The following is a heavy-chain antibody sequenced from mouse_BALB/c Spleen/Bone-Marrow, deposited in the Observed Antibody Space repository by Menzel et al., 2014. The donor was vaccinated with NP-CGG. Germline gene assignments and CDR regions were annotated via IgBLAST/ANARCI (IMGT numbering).Heavy chain of an antibody. V-gene: IGHV5-17*02. CDR2: ISSGSRTI. D-gene: IGHD2-4*01. CDR1: GFTFSSFG. CDR3: ARNYDFWFGY. Sequence: EVHLVESGGGLVQPGGSRKLSCAASGFTFSSFGVHWVRQAPEKGLEWVAYISSGSRTIYYADTVKGRFTISRDNPKNTLFLQMTSLRSEDTAMYYCARNYDFWFGYWGQGTLVTVSA. J-gene: IGHJ3*01.